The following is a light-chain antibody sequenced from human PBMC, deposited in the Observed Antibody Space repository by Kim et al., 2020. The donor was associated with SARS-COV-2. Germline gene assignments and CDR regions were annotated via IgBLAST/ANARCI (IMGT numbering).Light chain of an antibody. V-gene: IGLV3-19*01. Sequence: VALGHTVRITCQGDSLRSYYPPWFQQKPGQAPIVVVYGKNNRPSGIPARFSGSSSGNTASLTITGTQAGDEADYDCNSRDNNDNVLFGGGTQLTVL. CDR3: NSRDNNDNVL. CDR1: SLRSYY. J-gene: IGLJ2*01. CDR2: GKN.